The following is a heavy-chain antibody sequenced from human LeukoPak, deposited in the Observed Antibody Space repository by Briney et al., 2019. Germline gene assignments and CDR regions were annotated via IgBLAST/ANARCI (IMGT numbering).Heavy chain of an antibody. J-gene: IGHJ4*02. D-gene: IGHD3-22*01. CDR3: ARMRYYDSGGYPNFDY. CDR1: GFTFSSYE. Sequence: PGGSLRLSCAASGFTFSSYEMNWVRQAPGKGLEWVSVIYSGGNTYYADSVEGRFTISRHNSKNTLYLQMNSLRAEDTAVYYCARMRYYDSGGYPNFDYWGQGTLVTISS. V-gene: IGHV3-53*04. CDR2: IYSGGNT.